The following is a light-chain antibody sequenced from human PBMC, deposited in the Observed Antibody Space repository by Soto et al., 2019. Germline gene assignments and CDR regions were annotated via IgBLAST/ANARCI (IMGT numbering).Light chain of an antibody. V-gene: IGKV1-5*01. CDR3: LQSYRTPLT. CDR2: DAS. Sequence: DIKMTQSPSTLSSSVGDRVTITCRASQSISSWLAWYQQKPGRAPKLLIYDASSVESGVPSRFSGSGSGTEFTLTISSLQPEDFETYYCLQSYRTPLTFGGGTRWIS. CDR1: QSISSW. J-gene: IGKJ4*01.